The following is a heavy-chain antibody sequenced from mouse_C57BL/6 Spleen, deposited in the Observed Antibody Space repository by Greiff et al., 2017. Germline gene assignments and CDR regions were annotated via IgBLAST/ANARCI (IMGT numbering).Heavy chain of an antibody. J-gene: IGHJ2*01. V-gene: IGHV1-82*01. CDR1: GYAFSSSW. Sequence: QVQLQQSGPELVKPGASVKISCKASGYAFSSSWMNWVKQRPGKGLEWIGRIYPGDGDTNYNGKFKGKATLTADKSSSTAYMQLSSLTSEDSAVYFCARSITTVVAGYWGQGTTLTVST. CDR3: ARSITTVVAGY. D-gene: IGHD1-1*01. CDR2: IYPGDGDT.